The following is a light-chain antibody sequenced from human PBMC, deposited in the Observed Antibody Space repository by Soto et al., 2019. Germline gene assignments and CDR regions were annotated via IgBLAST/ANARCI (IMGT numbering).Light chain of an antibody. Sequence: DIQMTQSPSSLSASVGDRVTIACQASPDISKYLNWYQFRPGQAPKLLIYDASNFETGVPSRFRGSGSGTHFSLTIASLQPEDVATYYCQQYDNLPALTFGGGTKVQSK. J-gene: IGKJ4*01. V-gene: IGKV1-33*01. CDR2: DAS. CDR1: PDISKY. CDR3: QQYDNLPALT.